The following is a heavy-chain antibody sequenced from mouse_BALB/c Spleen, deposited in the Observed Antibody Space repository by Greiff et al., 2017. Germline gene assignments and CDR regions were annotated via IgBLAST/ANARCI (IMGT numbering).Heavy chain of an antibody. J-gene: IGHJ4*01. V-gene: IGHV1-7*01. Sequence: QVQLKESGAELAKPGASVKMSCKASGYTFTSYWMHWVKQRPGQGLEWIGYINPSTGYTEYNQKFKDKATLTADKSSSTAYMQLSSLTSEDSAVYYGARRGSYGGAMDYWGQGTSVTVSS. CDR2: INPSTGYT. CDR3: ARRGSYGGAMDY. D-gene: IGHD1-1*01. CDR1: GYTFTSYW.